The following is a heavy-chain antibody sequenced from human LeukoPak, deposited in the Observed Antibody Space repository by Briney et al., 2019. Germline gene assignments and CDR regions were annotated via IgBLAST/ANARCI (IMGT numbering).Heavy chain of an antibody. CDR1: GFTFSSYG. J-gene: IGHJ6*02. D-gene: IGHD6-13*01. CDR3: AKDLGYSSSWFRMDYYYYGMDV. CDR2: ISYDGSNK. V-gene: IGHV3-30*18. Sequence: PGGSLRLSCAASGFTFSSYGMHWVRQAPGKGLEWVAVISYDGSNKYYADSVKGRFTISRDNSKNTLYLQMNSLRAEDTAVYCCAKDLGYSSSWFRMDYYYYGMDVWGQGTTVTVSS.